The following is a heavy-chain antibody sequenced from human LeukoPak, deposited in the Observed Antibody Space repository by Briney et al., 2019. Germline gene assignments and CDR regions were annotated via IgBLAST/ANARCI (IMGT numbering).Heavy chain of an antibody. CDR2: ISGSGGST. Sequence: PGGSLRLSCAASGFTFRSYGMSWVRQAPGKGLEWVSAISGSGGSTYYADSVKGRFTISRDNAKNSLYLQMNSLRAEDTAVYYCARHVVAVGFDYWGQGTLVTVSS. V-gene: IGHV3-23*01. CDR3: ARHVVAVGFDY. D-gene: IGHD3-22*01. CDR1: GFTFRSYG. J-gene: IGHJ4*02.